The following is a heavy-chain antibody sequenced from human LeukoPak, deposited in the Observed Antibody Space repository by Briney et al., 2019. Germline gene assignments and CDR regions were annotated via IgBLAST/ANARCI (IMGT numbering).Heavy chain of an antibody. CDR2: IGTAGDT. V-gene: IGHV3-13*01. CDR1: GFTFSSYD. CDR3: ARDQGYYSGGSCSNWFDP. J-gene: IGHJ5*02. Sequence: GGSLRLSCAASGFTFSSYDMHWVRQATGKGLEWVSAIGTAGDTYYPGSVKGRFTISRENAKNSLYLQMNSLRAGDTAVYYCARDQGYYSGGSCSNWFDPWGQGTLVTVSS. D-gene: IGHD2-15*01.